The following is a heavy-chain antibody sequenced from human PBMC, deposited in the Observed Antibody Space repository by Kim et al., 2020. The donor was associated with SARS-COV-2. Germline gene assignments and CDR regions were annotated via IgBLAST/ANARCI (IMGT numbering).Heavy chain of an antibody. D-gene: IGHD1-26*01. CDR3: ARARGGSYYYGMDV. V-gene: IGHV3-30*01. Sequence: ADDRKSRFTISGDNPKNTLYLQMNSLRAEDTAVYYCARARGGSYYYGMDVWGQGTTVTVSS. J-gene: IGHJ6*02.